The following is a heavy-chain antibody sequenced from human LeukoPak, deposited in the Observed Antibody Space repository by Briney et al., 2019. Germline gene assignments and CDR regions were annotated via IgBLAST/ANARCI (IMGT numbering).Heavy chain of an antibody. D-gene: IGHD3-22*01. J-gene: IGHJ5*02. V-gene: IGHV3-30-3*01. CDR2: ISYDGSNK. Sequence: GGSLRLSCAASGFTFSSYAMHWVRQAPGKGLEWVAVISYDGSNKYYADSVKGRFTISRDNSKNTLYLQMNSLRAEDTAVYYCAKGHDSSGYYYASSFHGFDPWGQGTLVTVSS. CDR1: GFTFSSYA. CDR3: AKGHDSSGYYYASSFHGFDP.